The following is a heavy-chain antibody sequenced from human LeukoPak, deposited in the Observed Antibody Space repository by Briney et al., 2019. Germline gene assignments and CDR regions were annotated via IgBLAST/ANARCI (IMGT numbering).Heavy chain of an antibody. J-gene: IGHJ2*01. D-gene: IGHD2-8*01. CDR1: GFTLSSHD. CDR2: INVAGNT. V-gene: IGHV3-13*01. CDR3: AREPGVYGSWYFDL. Sequence: GGSLRLSCAASGFTLSSHDVHWVRQVPGKGLEWISAINVAGNTYYSDSVKGRFSVSRDNAKNSVHLQMTSLRAGDTAVHHCAREPGVYGSWYFDLWGRGTQVTVSS.